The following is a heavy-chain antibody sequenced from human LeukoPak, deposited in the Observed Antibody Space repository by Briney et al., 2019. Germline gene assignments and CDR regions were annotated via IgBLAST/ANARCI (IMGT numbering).Heavy chain of an antibody. CDR3: ARDRHWTNDWVFDY. CDR1: GGSIGTYY. Sequence: SQTLSLTCTVSGGSIGTYYWSWIRQPPGKGLEWIGDIYYNGYTDYNPSLKSRVTISLHTSKNQFSLKLSSVTAADTAVYYCARDRHWTNDWVFDYWGQGTLVTVSS. CDR2: IYYNGYT. J-gene: IGHJ4*02. V-gene: IGHV4-59*01. D-gene: IGHD1/OR15-1a*01.